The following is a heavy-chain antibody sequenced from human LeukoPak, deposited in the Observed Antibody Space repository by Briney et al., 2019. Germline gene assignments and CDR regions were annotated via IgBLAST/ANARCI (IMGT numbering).Heavy chain of an antibody. V-gene: IGHV1-8*01. D-gene: IGHD6-13*01. CDR3: ARGGYSSSWYVESYYYGMDV. J-gene: IGHJ6*02. Sequence: ASVKVSCKASGYTFTSYDINWVRQATGQGLEWMGWMNPNSGNTGYAQKFQGRVTMTRNTSISTAYMELSSLRSEDTAVYYCARGGYSSSWYVESYYYGMDVWGQGTTVTVSS. CDR1: GYTFTSYD. CDR2: MNPNSGNT.